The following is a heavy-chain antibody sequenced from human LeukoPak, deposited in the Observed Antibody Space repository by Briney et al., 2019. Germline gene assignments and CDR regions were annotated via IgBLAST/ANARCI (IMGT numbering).Heavy chain of an antibody. CDR3: ARDRKYYFDY. J-gene: IGHJ4*02. CDR1: GFTFTSFS. Sequence: PGGSLRLSCSASGFTFTSFSLHWVRLAPGKGLEWVASISSDGRNKFSADSVRARFTISRDNSNNMLYLQMNSLRTEDTAVYYCARDRKYYFDYWGQGTLVTVSS. V-gene: IGHV3-30*04. CDR2: ISSDGRNK.